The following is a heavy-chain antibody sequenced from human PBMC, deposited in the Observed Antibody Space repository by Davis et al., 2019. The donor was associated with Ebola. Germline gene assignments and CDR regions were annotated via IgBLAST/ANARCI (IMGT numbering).Heavy chain of an antibody. J-gene: IGHJ4*02. CDR1: GFTFSSYG. D-gene: IGHD2-15*01. CDR3: ARAKYCSGGSCYSRGYFDY. Sequence: GGSLRLSCAASGFTFSSYGMHWVRQAPGKGLEWVAVISYDGSNKYYADSVKGRFTISRDNSKNTLYLQMNSLRAEDTAVYYCARAKYCSGGSCYSRGYFDYWGQGTLVTVSS. CDR2: ISYDGSNK. V-gene: IGHV3-30*03.